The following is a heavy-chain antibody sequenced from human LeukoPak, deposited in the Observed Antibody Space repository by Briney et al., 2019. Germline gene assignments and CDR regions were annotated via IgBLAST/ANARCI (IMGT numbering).Heavy chain of an antibody. CDR2: IYYSGSS. V-gene: IGHV4-39*07. CDR1: GGSISSSNYY. Sequence: PSETLSLTCTVSGGSISSSNYYWGWIRQPPGKGLEWIGSIYYSGSSYYNPSLESRATISVDTSRNQFSLKLSSVTAADTAVYYCARLGQWRTEAFDIWGQGTMVTVSS. J-gene: IGHJ3*02. CDR3: ARLGQWRTEAFDI. D-gene: IGHD2-8*01.